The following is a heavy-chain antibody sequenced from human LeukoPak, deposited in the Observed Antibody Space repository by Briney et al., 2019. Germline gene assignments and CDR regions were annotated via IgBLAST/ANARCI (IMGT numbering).Heavy chain of an antibody. Sequence: PGGCLRLSCAASGFTFSSYSMNWVRQAPGKGLEWVSSIISSGSYIYYADSVKGRFTISRDNSKNTLYLQMNSLRAEDTAVYYCARLYYDSRGAFDIWGQGTMVTVSS. V-gene: IGHV3-21*04. CDR1: GFTFSSYS. D-gene: IGHD3-22*01. CDR3: ARLYYDSRGAFDI. J-gene: IGHJ3*02. CDR2: IISSGSYI.